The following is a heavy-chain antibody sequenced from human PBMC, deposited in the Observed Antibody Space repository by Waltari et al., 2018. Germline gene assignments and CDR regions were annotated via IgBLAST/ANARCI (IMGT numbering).Heavy chain of an antibody. V-gene: IGHV3-7*01. Sequence: EVQLVESGGGLVQPGGSLRLSCAASGFTFSTHWLGWVRQAPGKGLEWVANINQDGSDKYYVDSVKGRFTISRDNAKNSLYLQMNSLRPEDTAVYYCARYDLGPYYYYGMDVWGQGTTVTASS. CDR2: INQDGSDK. CDR3: ARYDLGPYYYYGMDV. D-gene: IGHD7-27*01. CDR1: GFTFSTHW. J-gene: IGHJ6*02.